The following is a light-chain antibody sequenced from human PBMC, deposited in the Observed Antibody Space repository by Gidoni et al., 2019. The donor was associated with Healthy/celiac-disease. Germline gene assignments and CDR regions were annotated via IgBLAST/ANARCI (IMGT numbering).Light chain of an antibody. V-gene: IGKV1-39*01. CDR3: QQSYSTLTYT. CDR1: QSISSY. Sequence: DIQMTQSPSSLSASVVDRVTITCRASQSISSYLNWYQQKPGKAPKLLIYAASSLQSGVPSRFSGSGSGTDFTLTISSLQPEDFATYYCQQSYSTLTYTFXQXTKLEIK. CDR2: AAS. J-gene: IGKJ2*01.